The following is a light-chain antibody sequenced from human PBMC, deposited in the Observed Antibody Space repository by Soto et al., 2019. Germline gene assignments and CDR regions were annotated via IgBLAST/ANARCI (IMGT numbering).Light chain of an antibody. CDR3: QQYDSDSS. CDR1: QSISRW. Sequence: DIQMTQSPSTLSASVGDRVTITCRASQSISRWLAWYQQKPGKAPQVPIYDASILQGGVPSRFSGSGSGSQFTLTISSLQPDDVATYYCQQYDSDSSFGGGTKV. J-gene: IGKJ4*01. V-gene: IGKV1-5*01. CDR2: DAS.